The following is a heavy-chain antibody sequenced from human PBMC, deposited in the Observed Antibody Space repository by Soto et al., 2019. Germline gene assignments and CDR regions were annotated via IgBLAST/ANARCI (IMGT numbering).Heavy chain of an antibody. CDR3: ARASMYIWNDH. J-gene: IGHJ5*02. CDR1: GYTFTTYD. D-gene: IGHD1-20*01. CDR2: VNPSSGNT. Sequence: QVQLVQSGAEVKRPGASVKVSGEASGYTFTTYDINWVRQASGQGLEWMGCVNPSSGNTVYAQKFHGRVPMTRDTSISTAYMELSSLKSDDTAIYYCARASMYIWNDHWGQGTLVTVSS. V-gene: IGHV1-8*02.